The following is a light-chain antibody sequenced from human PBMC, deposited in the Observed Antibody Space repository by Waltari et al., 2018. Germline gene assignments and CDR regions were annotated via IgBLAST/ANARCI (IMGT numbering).Light chain of an antibody. CDR1: NPTVGSNS. CDR3: AAWDYSLDGHVL. J-gene: IGLJ2*01. Sequence: QSVLTQPPSASGTPGQRVTISCSGSNPTVGSNSVTWYQQVPGTAPKLHSYRNNQRPSGVPDRFSGSKSGTSASLAISGLQSEDEADYYCAAWDYSLDGHVLFGGGTKLTVL. V-gene: IGLV1-44*01. CDR2: RNN.